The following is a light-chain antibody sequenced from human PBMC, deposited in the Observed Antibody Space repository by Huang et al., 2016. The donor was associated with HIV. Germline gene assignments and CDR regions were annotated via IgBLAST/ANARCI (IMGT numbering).Light chain of an antibody. V-gene: IGKV3-20*01. J-gene: IGKJ5*01. CDR3: QQYDTSPLT. CDR2: GAS. CDR1: QNINSAY. Sequence: EIVLTQSPGTLSLSPGERATLSCRASQNINSAYLAWYQQKPGQAPSLHIYGASNRATGVPDRFSGSGSGTDFTLTINRLEPDDFAVFYCQQYDTSPLTFGQGTRLEIK.